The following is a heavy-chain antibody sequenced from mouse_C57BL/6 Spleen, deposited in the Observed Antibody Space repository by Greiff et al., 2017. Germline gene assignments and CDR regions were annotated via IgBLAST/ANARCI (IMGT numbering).Heavy chain of an antibody. J-gene: IGHJ4*01. CDR2: IDPETGGT. D-gene: IGHD1-1*01. CDR1: GYTFTDYE. Sequence: QVQLQQSGAELVRPGASVTLSCKASGYTFTDYEMHWVKQTPVHGLEWIGAIDPETGGTAYNQKFKGKAILTADKSSSTAYMELRSLTSEDSAVYYCTRYYGSSYNARDYWGQGTSVTVSS. V-gene: IGHV1-15*01. CDR3: TRYYGSSYNARDY.